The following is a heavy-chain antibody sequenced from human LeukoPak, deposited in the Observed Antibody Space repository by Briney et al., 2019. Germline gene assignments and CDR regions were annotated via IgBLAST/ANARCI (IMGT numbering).Heavy chain of an antibody. J-gene: IGHJ6*03. CDR3: ARGSSWYYYYYYYMDV. CDR2: IFTSGST. D-gene: IGHD6-13*01. V-gene: IGHV4-4*07. CDR1: GDSISSYY. Sequence: SETLSLTCNVSGDSISSYYWTWIRQPAGKGLQWIGRIFTSGSTSYNPSLKSRLTISLDMSKNQFSLKLTSVTAADTAVYYCARGSSWYYYYYYYMDVWGKGTTVTISS.